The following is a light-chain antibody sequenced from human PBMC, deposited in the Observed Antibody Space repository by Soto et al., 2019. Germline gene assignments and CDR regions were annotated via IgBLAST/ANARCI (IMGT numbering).Light chain of an antibody. V-gene: IGLV2-14*01. CDR1: SSDVGAYNY. CDR3: SSYTSSSTYL. CDR2: EVT. J-gene: IGLJ1*01. Sequence: QSVLTQPASVSGALGQSITISCTGTSSDVGAYNYASWYQQHPGKAPKLMIYEVTNRPSGVSNRFSGSKSGNTASLTISGLQAEHEADYYCSSYTSSSTYLFGTGTKLTVL.